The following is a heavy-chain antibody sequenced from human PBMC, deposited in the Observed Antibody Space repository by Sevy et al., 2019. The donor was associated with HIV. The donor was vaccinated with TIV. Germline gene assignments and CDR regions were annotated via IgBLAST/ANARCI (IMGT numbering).Heavy chain of an antibody. D-gene: IGHD3-3*01. CDR2: IKTDNGNT. CDR1: GYSFTNYA. V-gene: IGHV1-3*04. CDR3: ARGKGGIFGVVVGQFDS. J-gene: IGHJ4*02. Sequence: ASVKVSCKASGYSFTNYAIHWVRQAPGQGLEWMGWIKTDNGNTKYSQRFQGRVTITRDTSGTTAYMEMSSLRYDDTALYFCARGKGGIFGVVVGQFDSWGQGTLVTVSS.